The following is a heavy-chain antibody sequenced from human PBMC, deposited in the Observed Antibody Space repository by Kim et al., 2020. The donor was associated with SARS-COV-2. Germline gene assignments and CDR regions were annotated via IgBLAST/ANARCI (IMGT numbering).Heavy chain of an antibody. CDR2: IKYDSSEK. Sequence: GGSLRLSCAVSGFTISNYWMSWVRLAPGKGLEWIANIKYDSSEKYYIDSINGRSITLRATDKHFLYMQMYSLRAENTAIYDCARVMYSCWCRTADDY. J-gene: IGHJ4*01. D-gene: IGHD2-8*01. V-gene: IGHV3-7*01. CDR3: ARVMYSCWCRTADDY. CDR1: GFTISNYW.